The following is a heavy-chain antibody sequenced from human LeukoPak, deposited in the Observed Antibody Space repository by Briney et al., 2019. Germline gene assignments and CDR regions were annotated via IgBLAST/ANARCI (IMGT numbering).Heavy chain of an antibody. D-gene: IGHD3-22*01. CDR1: GGSFSNYY. J-gene: IGHJ1*01. V-gene: IGHV4-34*01. CDR2: INHSGST. Sequence: SETLSLTCAVYGGSFSNYYWSWIRQPPGKGLEWIGEINHSGSTNYNPSLKSRATISVDKSKNQFSLKLSSVTAADTAVYYCARDFGYYYDSSGSEYFQHWGQGTLVTVSS. CDR3: ARDFGYYYDSSGSEYFQH.